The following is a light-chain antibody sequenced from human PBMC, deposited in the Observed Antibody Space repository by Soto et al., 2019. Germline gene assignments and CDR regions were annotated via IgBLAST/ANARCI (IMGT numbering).Light chain of an antibody. CDR1: QSVSSSY. CDR3: QKYGTSPPWT. Sequence: EIVLTQSPGTLSLSPGERATLSCRASQSVSSSYLAWYQQKPGQAPRLLIYGGSSRATGIPDRFSGSESGTDFTLSISRLEPEDFAVYYCQKYGTSPPWTFGQGTKVEIK. CDR2: GGS. J-gene: IGKJ1*01. V-gene: IGKV3-20*01.